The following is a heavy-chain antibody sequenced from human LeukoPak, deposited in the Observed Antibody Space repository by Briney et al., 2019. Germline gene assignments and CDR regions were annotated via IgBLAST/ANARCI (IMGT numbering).Heavy chain of an antibody. J-gene: IGHJ4*02. Sequence: SETLSLTCAVSGGSISSGGYSWSWIRPPPGKGLEWIGYIYHSGSTYYNPSLKSRVTISVDRSKNQFSLKLSSVTAADTAVYYCARAKDGPYYFDYWGQGTLVTVSS. D-gene: IGHD2-15*01. CDR2: IYHSGST. V-gene: IGHV4-30-2*01. CDR1: GGSISSGGYS. CDR3: ARAKDGPYYFDY.